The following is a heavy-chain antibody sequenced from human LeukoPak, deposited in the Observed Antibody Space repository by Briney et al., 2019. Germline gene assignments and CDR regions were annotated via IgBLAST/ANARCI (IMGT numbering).Heavy chain of an antibody. D-gene: IGHD7-27*01. V-gene: IGHV4-61*02. J-gene: IGHJ4*02. CDR1: GGSISSGSYY. CDR3: ARGILTGDPERGY. Sequence: PSETLSLTCTVSGGSISSGSYYWSWIRQPAGKGLEWIGRIYTSGSTNYNPSLKSRVTVSVDTSKNQFSLKLSSVTAADTAVYYCARGILTGDPERGYWGQGTLVTVSS. CDR2: IYTSGST.